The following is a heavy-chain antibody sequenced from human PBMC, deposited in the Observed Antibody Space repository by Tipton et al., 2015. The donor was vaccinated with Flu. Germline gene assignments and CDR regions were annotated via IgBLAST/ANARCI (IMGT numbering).Heavy chain of an antibody. Sequence: TLSLTCTVSGGSISPYYWSWIRQPPGKGLEWIGYIYYSGSTSYNPSLKSRVTISVDTSKNQFSLKLSSVTAADTAVYYCARWETDWYGFDYWGQGALITVSS. D-gene: IGHD3-9*01. CDR1: GGSISPYY. J-gene: IGHJ4*02. V-gene: IGHV4-59*08. CDR3: ARWETDWYGFDY. CDR2: IYYSGST.